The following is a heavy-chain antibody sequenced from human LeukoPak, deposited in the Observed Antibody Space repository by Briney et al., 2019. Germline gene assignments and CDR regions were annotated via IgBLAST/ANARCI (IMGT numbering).Heavy chain of an antibody. CDR2: ISYDGSNK. V-gene: IGHV3-30*03. CDR1: GFTFSSYG. Sequence: GGSLRLSCAASGFTFSSYGMHWVRQAPGKGLEWVAVISYDGSNKYYADSVKGRFTISRDNSKNTLYLQMNSLRAEDTAVYYCARQKGDFWSGYSHNWFDPWGQGTLVTVSS. J-gene: IGHJ5*02. CDR3: ARQKGDFWSGYSHNWFDP. D-gene: IGHD3-3*01.